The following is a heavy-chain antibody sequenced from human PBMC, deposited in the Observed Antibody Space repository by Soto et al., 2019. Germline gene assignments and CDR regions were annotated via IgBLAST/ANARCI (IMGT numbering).Heavy chain of an antibody. V-gene: IGHV4-34*01. Sequence: PSETLSLTCAVYGGSFSGYYWSWIRQPPGKGLEWIGEINHSGSTNYNPSLKSRVTISVDTSKNQFSLKLSSVTAADTAVYYCARVIAVSYDAFDIWGQGTMVTVSS. D-gene: IGHD6-19*01. CDR3: ARVIAVSYDAFDI. J-gene: IGHJ3*02. CDR2: INHSGST. CDR1: GGSFSGYY.